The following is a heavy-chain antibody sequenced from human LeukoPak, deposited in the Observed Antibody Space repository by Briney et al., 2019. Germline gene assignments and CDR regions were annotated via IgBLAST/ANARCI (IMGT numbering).Heavy chain of an antibody. V-gene: IGHV3-21*01. CDR3: ARDLRGSSWSNWFDP. J-gene: IGHJ5*02. CDR1: GFTFSSYS. CDR2: ISSSSYI. D-gene: IGHD6-13*01. Sequence: GGSLRLSCAASGFTFSSYSMSWVRQAPGKGLEWVSSISSSSYIYYADSVKGRFTISRDNAKNSLYLQMNSLRAEDTAVYYCARDLRGSSWSNWFDPWGQGTLVTVSS.